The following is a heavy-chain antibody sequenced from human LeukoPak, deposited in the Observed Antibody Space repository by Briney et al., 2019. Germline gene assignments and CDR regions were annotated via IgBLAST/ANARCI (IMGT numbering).Heavy chain of an antibody. D-gene: IGHD2-2*02. V-gene: IGHV4-59*08. Sequence: SETLSLTCTVSGGSISSYYWTWIRQPPGKGLEWIGYVYYSGSTDYNPSLKSRVTISVDTSNKQFSLNLSSVTAADTAGYYCARRCSGPTCYTDAYDIWGQGTMVTVSS. J-gene: IGHJ3*02. CDR3: ARRCSGPTCYTDAYDI. CDR2: VYYSGST. CDR1: GGSISSYY.